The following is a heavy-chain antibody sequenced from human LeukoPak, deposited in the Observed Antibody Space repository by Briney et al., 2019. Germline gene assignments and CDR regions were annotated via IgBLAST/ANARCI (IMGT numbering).Heavy chain of an antibody. J-gene: IGHJ4*02. CDR3: ARVTGYMIEDYFDY. CDR2: INDSGRS. Sequence: SETLSLTCGVYGGSFSGYYWSWIRQPPGKGLEWIGEINDSGRSNYKSSLKSRVTISEDTSKNQLSLKLSSVTAADTAVYYCARVTGYMIEDYFDYWGQGTLVTVSS. V-gene: IGHV4-34*01. CDR1: GGSFSGYY. D-gene: IGHD3-22*01.